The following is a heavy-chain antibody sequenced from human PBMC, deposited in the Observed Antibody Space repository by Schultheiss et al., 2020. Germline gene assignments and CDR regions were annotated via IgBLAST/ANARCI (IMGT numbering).Heavy chain of an antibody. V-gene: IGHV4-4*02. J-gene: IGHJ6*03. CDR3: SSRTSRPQSFFMDV. CDR1: GGSISSSNW. D-gene: IGHD1-14*01. Sequence: SETLSLTCAVSGGSISSSNWWSWVRQPPGKGLEWIGYIYYSGSTNYNPSLKSRVTISVDTSKNQFSLKLSSVTAADTAVYYCSSRTSRPQSFFMDVWDKGTPVTVSS. CDR2: IYYSGST.